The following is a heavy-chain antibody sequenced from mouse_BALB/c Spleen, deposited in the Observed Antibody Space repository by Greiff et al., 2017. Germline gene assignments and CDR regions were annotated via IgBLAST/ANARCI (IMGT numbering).Heavy chain of an antibody. CDR1: GYTFTDYA. D-gene: IGHD2-5*01. CDR2: ISTYYGDA. J-gene: IGHJ4*01. V-gene: IGHV1S137*01. CDR3: ARRSNYGYAMDY. Sequence: VKLMESGAELVRPGVSVKISCKGSGYTFTDYAMHWVKQSHAKSLEWIGVISTYYGDASYNQKFKGKATMTVDKSSSTAYMELARLTSEDSAIYYCARRSNYGYAMDYWGQGTSVTVSS.